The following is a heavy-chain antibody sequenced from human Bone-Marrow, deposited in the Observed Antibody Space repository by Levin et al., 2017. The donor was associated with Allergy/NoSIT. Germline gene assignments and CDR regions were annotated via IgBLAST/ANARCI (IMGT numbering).Heavy chain of an antibody. Sequence: SVKVSCKASGGTFSSYAISWVRQAPGQGLEWMGGIIPIFGTANYAQKFQGRVTITADESTSTAYMELSSLRSEDTAVYYCARSVWFPQSGSYEYYFDYWGQGTLVTVSS. CDR2: IIPIFGTA. V-gene: IGHV1-69*13. J-gene: IGHJ4*02. CDR1: GGTFSSYA. CDR3: ARSVWFPQSGSYEYYFDY. D-gene: IGHD1-26*01.